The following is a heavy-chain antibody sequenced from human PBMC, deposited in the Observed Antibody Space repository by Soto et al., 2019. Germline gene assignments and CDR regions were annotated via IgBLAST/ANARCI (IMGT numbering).Heavy chain of an antibody. J-gene: IGHJ4*02. CDR2: IYPADSDA. CDR3: ARQDLVTAPARGVYFDC. V-gene: IGHV5-51*01. D-gene: IGHD2-2*01. Sequence: GESLKISCKADGYSFTRHWIGWVRQVPGRGLGWVAGIYPADSDARDSPWCRGRGTISVDISINSGYLQLRSLKASDTAIYFCARQDLVTAPARGVYFDCWRQGTTVTASS. CDR1: GYSFTRHW.